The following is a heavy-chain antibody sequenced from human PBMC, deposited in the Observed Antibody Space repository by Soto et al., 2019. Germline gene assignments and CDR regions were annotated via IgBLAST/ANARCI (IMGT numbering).Heavy chain of an antibody. Sequence: ASVNVSCKTSGYTNTSYDINWVRQATGQGLEWMGWMNPNSGNTDYAQKFRGRVTMTRDTSIRTAYMELSGLTSEDTAVYYCGRRNGDYGRLDYWGLGTLVTVSS. J-gene: IGHJ4*02. CDR3: GRRNGDYGRLDY. CDR1: GYTNTSYD. V-gene: IGHV1-8*01. D-gene: IGHD4-17*01. CDR2: MNPNSGNT.